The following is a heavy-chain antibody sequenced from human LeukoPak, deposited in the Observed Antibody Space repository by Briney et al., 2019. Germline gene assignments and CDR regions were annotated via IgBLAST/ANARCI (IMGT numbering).Heavy chain of an antibody. V-gene: IGHV1-2*02. Sequence: APVKVSCKASGYTFTGYYMNWVRQAPGQGLEWMGWINPNSGGTNYAQKFQGRVTMTRDTSISTAYMELSRLRSDDTAVYYCARWGYCSGGSCYATDRFYDYWGQGTLVTVSS. D-gene: IGHD2-15*01. CDR1: GYTFTGYY. CDR2: INPNSGGT. J-gene: IGHJ4*02. CDR3: ARWGYCSGGSCYATDRFYDY.